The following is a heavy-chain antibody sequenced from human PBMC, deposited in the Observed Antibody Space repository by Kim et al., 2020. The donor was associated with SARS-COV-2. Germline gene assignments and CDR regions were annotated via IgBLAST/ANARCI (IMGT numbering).Heavy chain of an antibody. V-gene: IGHV4-59*01. CDR3: VRSPGTNYYWFDS. J-gene: IGHJ5*01. Sequence: PSLKNRVPIAVDTSKKQFSLDLTSVTAADTAVYYCVRSPGTNYYWFDSWGQGTLVTVSS. D-gene: IGHD1-7*01.